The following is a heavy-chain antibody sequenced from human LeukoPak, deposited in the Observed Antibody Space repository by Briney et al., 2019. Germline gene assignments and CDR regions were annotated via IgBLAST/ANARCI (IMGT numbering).Heavy chain of an antibody. D-gene: IGHD6-6*01. J-gene: IGHJ6*02. Sequence: SVKVSCKASGGTFSSYAISWVRLAPGQGLEWMGGIIPIFGTANYAQKFQGRVTITADESTSTAYMELSSLRSEDTAMYYCANTRGSIAACTYYYYGMDVWGQGTTITVSS. CDR3: ANTRGSIAACTYYYYGMDV. CDR1: GGTFSSYA. CDR2: IIPIFGTA. V-gene: IGHV1-69*13.